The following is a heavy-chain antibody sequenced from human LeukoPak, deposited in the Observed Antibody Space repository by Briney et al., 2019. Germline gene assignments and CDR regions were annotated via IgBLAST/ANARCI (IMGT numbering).Heavy chain of an antibody. Sequence: SQTLSLTCTVSGGSISCGDYYWSWIRQPPGKGLEWIAYMYYSGSTYYNPSLKSRVTMSADTSKNQLSLKLSSVTAADTAVYYCARPYYYDSRIDPWGQGILVTVSS. J-gene: IGHJ5*02. CDR3: ARPYYYDSRIDP. V-gene: IGHV4-30-4*01. D-gene: IGHD3-22*01. CDR2: MYYSGST. CDR1: GGSISCGDYY.